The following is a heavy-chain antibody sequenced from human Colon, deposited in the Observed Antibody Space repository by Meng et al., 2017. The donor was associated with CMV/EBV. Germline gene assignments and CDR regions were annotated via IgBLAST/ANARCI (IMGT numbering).Heavy chain of an antibody. CDR3: GRDRHLDP. J-gene: IGHJ5*02. CDR2: INPNSGGI. D-gene: IGHD3-3*02. V-gene: IGHV1-2*02. Sequence: QVQVGQSGAEVKKPGAAVKVSCKASGYTCTGYYMQWVRQAPGKGLEWMGWINPNSGGINYAQKFQGRVTMTRDTSISTAYMELSRLRSDDTAVYYCGRDRHLDPWGQGTLVTVSS. CDR1: GYTCTGYY.